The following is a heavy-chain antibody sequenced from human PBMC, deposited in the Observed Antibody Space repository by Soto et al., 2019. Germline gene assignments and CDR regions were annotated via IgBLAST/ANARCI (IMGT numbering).Heavy chain of an antibody. J-gene: IGHJ4*02. V-gene: IGHV3-49*04. CDR3: TRAGCGGDCSPPRFYDY. CDR2: IRSQVFGGTA. Sequence: PGGSLRLSCTASGFTFGDYAMSWVRQAPGEGLEWVGFIRSQVFGGTAEHAASVKGRFTISRDDSKGIAYLQMNSLKTEDTAVYFCTRAGCGGDCSPPRFYDYWGQGRLVTVS. CDR1: GFTFGDYA. D-gene: IGHD2-21*02.